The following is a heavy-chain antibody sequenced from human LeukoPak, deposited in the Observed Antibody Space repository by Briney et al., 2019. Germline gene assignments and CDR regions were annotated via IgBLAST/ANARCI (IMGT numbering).Heavy chain of an antibody. V-gene: IGHV3-30*04. CDR2: LPPDGSYQ. J-gene: IGHJ4*02. CDR1: GFTFSDYT. Sequence: PGRSLRLSCAASGFTFSDYTMQWVRQAPGKGLEWVALLPPDGSYQYYADSLKGRFTISRDNAKNSLYLQMNSLRAEDTAVYYCARTANFAAGYYIDYWGQGTLVTVSS. D-gene: IGHD6-13*01. CDR3: ARTANFAAGYYIDY.